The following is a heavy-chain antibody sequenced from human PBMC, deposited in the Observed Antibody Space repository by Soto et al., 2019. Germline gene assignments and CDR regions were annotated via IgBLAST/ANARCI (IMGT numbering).Heavy chain of an antibody. CDR1: VFTLNTYK. CDR2: INSDGTIS. D-gene: IGHD2-21*01. J-gene: IGHJ6*02. V-gene: IGHV3-74*01. Sequence: GGSLWRTCLASVFTLNTYKMNWVRQAQGKGPEWLSGINSDGTISSYADSVKGRFTISRDNARNTLSLQMNSLRADDTAVYYCARLSGDHSAFFSYGMDAWGQGTTVTVSS. CDR3: ARLSGDHSAFFSYGMDA.